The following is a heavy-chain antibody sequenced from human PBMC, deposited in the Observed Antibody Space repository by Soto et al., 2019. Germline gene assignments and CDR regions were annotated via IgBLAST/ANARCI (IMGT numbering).Heavy chain of an antibody. Sequence: PGGSLRLSCAASGFTFSSYSMNWVRQAPWKGLEWVSSISSSSSYIYYADSVKGRFTISRDNAKNSLYLQMNSLRAEDTAVYYCARDRVPDYYDRRAPYFVYCAEATLLTVSS. J-gene: IGHJ4*02. CDR2: ISSSSSYI. CDR3: ARDRVPDYYDRRAPYFVY. D-gene: IGHD3-22*01. V-gene: IGHV3-21*01. CDR1: GFTFSSYS.